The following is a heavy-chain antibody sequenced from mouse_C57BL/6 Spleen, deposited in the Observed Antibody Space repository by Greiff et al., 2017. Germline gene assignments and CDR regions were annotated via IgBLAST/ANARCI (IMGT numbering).Heavy chain of an antibody. D-gene: IGHD1-3*01. Sequence: EVQLQQSGPVLVKPGASVKMSCKASGYTFTDYYMNWVKQSHGQSLEWIGVLNPSNGGTSYNQKFKGKATLNVDQSSNTAYLELNSPTSEDAAVYDRARDTKDYWGEGTTLTVSS. J-gene: IGHJ2*01. V-gene: IGHV1-19*01. CDR2: LNPSNGGT. CDR3: ARDTKDY. CDR1: GYTFTDYY.